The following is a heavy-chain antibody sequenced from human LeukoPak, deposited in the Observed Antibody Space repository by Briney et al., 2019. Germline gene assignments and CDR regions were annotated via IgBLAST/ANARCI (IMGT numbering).Heavy chain of an antibody. CDR2: INHSGST. CDR3: ARTGLGMSTGLDGFSAFDI. CDR1: GGSFSGYY. D-gene: IGHD7-27*01. Sequence: PSETLSLTCAVYGGSFSGYYWSWIRQPPGKGLEWIGEINHSGSTNYNPSLKSRVTISVDTSKNQFSLKLSSVTAADTAVYYCARTGLGMSTGLDGFSAFDIWGQGTMVTVSS. V-gene: IGHV4-34*01. J-gene: IGHJ3*02.